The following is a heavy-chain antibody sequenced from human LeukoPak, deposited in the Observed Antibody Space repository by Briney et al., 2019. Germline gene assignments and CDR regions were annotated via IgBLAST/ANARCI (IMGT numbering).Heavy chain of an antibody. D-gene: IGHD5-24*01. CDR3: ARDFGWLQSFEYFDY. V-gene: IGHV3-21*01. CDR1: GFTFSSYS. Sequence: PGGSLRLSCAASGFTFSSYSMNWVRQAPGKGLEWVSSISSSSSYIYYADSVKGRFTISRDNAKNSLYLQMNSLRAEDTAVYYCARDFGWLQSFEYFDYWGQGTLVTVSS. J-gene: IGHJ4*02. CDR2: ISSSSSYI.